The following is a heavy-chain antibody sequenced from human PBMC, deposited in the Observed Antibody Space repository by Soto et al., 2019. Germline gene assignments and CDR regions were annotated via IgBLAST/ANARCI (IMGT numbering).Heavy chain of an antibody. CDR1: GFTFSSYG. J-gene: IGHJ4*02. CDR3: AKDESGSRTQFDY. CDR2: ISYDGSNK. V-gene: IGHV3-30*18. Sequence: QPGGSLRLSCAASGFTFSSYGMHWVRQAPGKGLEWVAVISYDGSNKYYADSVKGRFTISRDNSKNTLYLQMNSLRAEDTAVYYCAKDESGSRTQFDYWGQGNLVTVSS. D-gene: IGHD1-26*01.